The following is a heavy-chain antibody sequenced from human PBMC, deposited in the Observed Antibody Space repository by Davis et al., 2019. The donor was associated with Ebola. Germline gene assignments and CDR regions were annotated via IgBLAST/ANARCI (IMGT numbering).Heavy chain of an antibody. V-gene: IGHV3-21*01. Sequence: ESLKISCAASGFTFGSYSMNWVRQAPGKGLEWVSSISSTGTYAYYAESVKGRFTISRDNVKNSLYLQMSSQRAEDTAVYYCARDPTGYCSGGSCGDYFDYWGEGTMVTVSS. CDR3: ARDPTGYCSGGSCGDYFDY. D-gene: IGHD2-15*01. CDR1: GFTFGSYS. CDR2: ISSTGTYA. J-gene: IGHJ4*02.